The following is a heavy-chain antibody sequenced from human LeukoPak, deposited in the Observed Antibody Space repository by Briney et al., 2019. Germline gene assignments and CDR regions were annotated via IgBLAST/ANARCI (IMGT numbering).Heavy chain of an antibody. J-gene: IGHJ4*02. D-gene: IGHD5-12*01. V-gene: IGHV1-2*02. CDR3: ARVRGGYLVATRSLYY. CDR1: GYTFTGYY. Sequence: GASVKVSCKASGYTFTGYYMHWVRQAPGQGLEWMGWINPNSGGTNYALKFQGRVTMTRDTSISTAYMELSRLRSDDTAVYYCARVRGGYLVATRSLYYWGQGTLVTVSS. CDR2: INPNSGGT.